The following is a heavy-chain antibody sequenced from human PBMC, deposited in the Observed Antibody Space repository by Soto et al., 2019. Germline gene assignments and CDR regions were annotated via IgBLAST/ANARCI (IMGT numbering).Heavy chain of an antibody. D-gene: IGHD6-19*01. CDR3: ARDSGYSSGPHYGMDV. CDR1: GFTVSSNY. V-gene: IGHV3-53*01. J-gene: IGHJ6*02. Sequence: GGSLRLSCAASGFTVSSNYMSWVRQAPGKGLEWVSVIYSGGSTYYADSVKGRFTISRDNSKNTLYLQMNSLRAEDTAVYYCARDSGYSSGPHYGMDVWGQGTTVTVSS. CDR2: IYSGGST.